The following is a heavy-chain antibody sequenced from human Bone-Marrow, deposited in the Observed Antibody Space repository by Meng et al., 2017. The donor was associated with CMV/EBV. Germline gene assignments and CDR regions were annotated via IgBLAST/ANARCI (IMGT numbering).Heavy chain of an antibody. CDR3: ARYGYSSGWPDY. CDR1: GFTFSSYW. J-gene: IGHJ4*02. CDR2: IKQDGSEK. V-gene: IGHV3-7*01. D-gene: IGHD6-19*01. Sequence: GESLKISCAASGFTFSSYWMSWVRQAPGKGLEWVANIKQDGSEKYYVDSVKGRFTISRDNAKNSPYLQMNSLRAEDTAVYYCARYGYSSGWPDYWGQGTLVTVSS.